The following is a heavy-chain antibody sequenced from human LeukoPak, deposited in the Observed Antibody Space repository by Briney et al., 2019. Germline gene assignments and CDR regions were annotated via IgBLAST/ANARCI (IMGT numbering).Heavy chain of an antibody. J-gene: IGHJ4*02. CDR2: MSPNSGDT. V-gene: IGHV1-8*01. Sequence: ASVTVSCKASGYTFTSYDFNWVRQAAGQRPEWMGWMSPNSGDTGYAQKFQDRVTMTRNTSISTAYMELSSLRFDDTAVYYCARGPPNWGYDYWGPGTLVTVSS. D-gene: IGHD7-27*01. CDR3: ARGPPNWGYDY. CDR1: GYTFTSYD.